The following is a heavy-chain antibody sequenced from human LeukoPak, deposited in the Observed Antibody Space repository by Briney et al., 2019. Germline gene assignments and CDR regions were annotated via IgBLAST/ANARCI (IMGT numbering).Heavy chain of an antibody. J-gene: IGHJ4*02. CDR1: GFTFSSYS. CDR3: ARGTFWRLDSHFDY. CDR2: ISSSSSYI. D-gene: IGHD3-16*01. Sequence: GGSLRLSCAASGFTFSSYSMNWVRQAPGKGLEWVSSISSSSSYIYYADSVKGRFTISRDNAKNSLYLQMNSLRAEDTAVYYCARGTFWRLDSHFDYWGQGTLVTVSS. V-gene: IGHV3-21*01.